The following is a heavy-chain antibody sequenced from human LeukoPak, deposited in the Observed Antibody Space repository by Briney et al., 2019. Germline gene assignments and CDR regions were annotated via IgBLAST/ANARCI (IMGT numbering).Heavy chain of an antibody. J-gene: IGHJ4*02. D-gene: IGHD6-19*01. CDR1: GFSLSTSGMC. CDR3: ARIVAVSEDYFDY. Sequence: SGPALVKPTQTLTLTYTFSGFSLSTSGMCVSWIRQPPGKALEWLARIDWDDDKRYNTSLKTRLTISKDTSRNQVVLTMSNMDPVDTATYYCARIVAVSEDYFDYWGPGILVTVSS. CDR2: IDWDDDK. V-gene: IGHV2-70*11.